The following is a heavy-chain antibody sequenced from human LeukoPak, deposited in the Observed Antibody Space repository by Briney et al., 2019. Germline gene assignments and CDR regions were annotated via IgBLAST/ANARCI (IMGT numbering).Heavy chain of an antibody. D-gene: IGHD3-22*01. V-gene: IGHV4-39*07. CDR1: GGSISSSSYY. CDR2: IYYSGST. CDR3: ARGSGYYVYYFDY. J-gene: IGHJ4*02. Sequence: PSETLSLTCTVSGGSISSSSYYWGWIRQPPGKGLEWIGSIYYSGSTYYNPSLKSRVTISVDTSKNQFSLKLSSVTAADTAVYYCARGSGYYVYYFDYWGQGTLVTVSS.